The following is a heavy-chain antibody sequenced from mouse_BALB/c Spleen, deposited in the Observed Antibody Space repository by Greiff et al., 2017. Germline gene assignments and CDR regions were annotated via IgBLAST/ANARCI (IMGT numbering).Heavy chain of an antibody. J-gene: IGHJ3*01. Sequence: EVMLVESGGGLVQPGGSRKLSCAASGFTFSSFGMHWVRQAPEKGLEWVAYISSGSSTIYYADTVKGRFTISRDNPKNTLFLQMTSLRSEDTAMYYCARSDYGYWFAYWGQGTLVTVSA. D-gene: IGHD1-2*01. CDR1: GFTFSSFG. CDR2: ISSGSSTI. CDR3: ARSDYGYWFAY. V-gene: IGHV5-17*02.